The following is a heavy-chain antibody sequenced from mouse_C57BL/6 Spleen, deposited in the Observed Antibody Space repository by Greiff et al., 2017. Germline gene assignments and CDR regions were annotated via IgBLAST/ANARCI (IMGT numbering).Heavy chain of an antibody. D-gene: IGHD4-1*01. CDR2: INYDGSST. CDR1: GFTFSDYY. Sequence: EVKLVESEGGLVQPGSSMKLSCTASGFTFSDYYMAWVRQVPEKGLEWVANINYDGSSTYYLDSLKSRFIISRDNAKNILYLQMSSLKSEDTATYYCARNWALDYWGQGTTRTVSS. J-gene: IGHJ2*01. V-gene: IGHV5-16*01. CDR3: ARNWALDY.